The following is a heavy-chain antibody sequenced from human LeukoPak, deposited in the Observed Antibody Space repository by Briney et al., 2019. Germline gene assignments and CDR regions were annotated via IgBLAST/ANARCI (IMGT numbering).Heavy chain of an antibody. V-gene: IGHV1-46*01. D-gene: IGHD1-14*01. CDR3: ARDGMGPSY. J-gene: IGHJ4*02. CDR2: INPSGGST. Sequence: ASVTVDCRASGCKFTSYYMHLVPQAPGPELSWMGIINPSGGSTSYAQKFQGRVTMTRDTSTSTVYMELSSLRSEDTAVYYCARDGMGPSYWGQGTLVTVSS. CDR1: GCKFTSYY.